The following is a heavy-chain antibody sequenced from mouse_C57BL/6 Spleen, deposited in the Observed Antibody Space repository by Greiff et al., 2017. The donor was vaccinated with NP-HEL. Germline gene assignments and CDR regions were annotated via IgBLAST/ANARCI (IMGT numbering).Heavy chain of an antibody. Sequence: QVQLKQSGAELVKPGASVKLSCKASGYTFTEYTIHWVKQRSGQGLEWIGWFYPGSGSIKYNEKFKDKATLTADKSSSTVYMELSRLTSEDSAVYFCARHEVGSALYDPYAMDYWGQGTSVTVSS. CDR3: ARHEVGSALYDPYAMDY. V-gene: IGHV1-62-2*01. D-gene: IGHD2-3*01. J-gene: IGHJ4*01. CDR1: GYTFTEYT. CDR2: FYPGSGSI.